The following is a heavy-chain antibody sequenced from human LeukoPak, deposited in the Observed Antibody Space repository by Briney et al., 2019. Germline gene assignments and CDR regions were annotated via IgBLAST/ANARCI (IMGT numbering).Heavy chain of an antibody. J-gene: IGHJ2*01. Sequence: GGSLRLSCAASGFTLSNYAMHWVRQAPGKGLEWVAVISYDGSNKYYADSVKGRFTISRDTPKNTLYVQMNSLRGEDTAVFYCAREDGGNSEGYFDLWGRGTLVTVSS. D-gene: IGHD4-23*01. CDR2: ISYDGSNK. CDR1: GFTLSNYA. V-gene: IGHV3-30-3*01. CDR3: AREDGGNSEGYFDL.